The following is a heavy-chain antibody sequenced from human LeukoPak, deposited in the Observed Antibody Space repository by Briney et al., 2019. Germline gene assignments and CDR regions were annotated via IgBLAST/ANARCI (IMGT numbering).Heavy chain of an antibody. J-gene: IGHJ4*02. V-gene: IGHV4-30-2*01. D-gene: IGHD2-21*02. CDR2: TYASGTT. CDR1: GGSISSGGYY. CDR3: ARWTTCGGDCHILDY. Sequence: SETLSLTCNVSGGSISSGGYYWTRIRQPPGKGLELIGFTYASGTTYYNPSLKKRVTISVHGSKNQFSLNLSSATAADTAVYYCARWTTCGGDCHILDYWGQGILVTVSS.